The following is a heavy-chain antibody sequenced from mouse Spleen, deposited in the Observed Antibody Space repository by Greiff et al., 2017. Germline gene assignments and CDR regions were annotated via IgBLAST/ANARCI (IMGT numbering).Heavy chain of an antibody. Sequence: EVKLVESGGGLVQPGGSRKLSCAASGFTFSSFGLHWVRQAPEQGLEWVAYISSGSSTIYYADTVKGRFTISRDNPKNTLFLQMTSLRSEDTAMYYCARGRWDDCDYWGQGTTLTVSS. D-gene: IGHD4-1*01. CDR1: GFTFSSFG. J-gene: IGHJ2*01. CDR3: ARGRWDDCDY. V-gene: IGHV5-17*02. CDR2: ISSGSSTI.